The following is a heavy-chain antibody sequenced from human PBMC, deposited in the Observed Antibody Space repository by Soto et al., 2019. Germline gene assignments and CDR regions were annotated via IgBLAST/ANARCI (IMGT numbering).Heavy chain of an antibody. CDR1: GFTFSSYA. J-gene: IGHJ4*02. V-gene: IGHV3-30*03. CDR3: ARGTMVARQPLDY. CDR2: ISIRGGDE. D-gene: IGHD2-15*01. Sequence: QVQLVASGGGVVQPGKSLRLSCAASGFTFSSYAMHWARQAPGKGLEWVTVISIRGGDEYYAESVRGRFTISRDDSKNTLYLQMDRLRVEDTAVYYSARGTMVARQPLDYWGQGPLVTVSS.